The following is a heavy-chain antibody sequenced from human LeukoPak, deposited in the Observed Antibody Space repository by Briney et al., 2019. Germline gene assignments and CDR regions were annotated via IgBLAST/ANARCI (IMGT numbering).Heavy chain of an antibody. V-gene: IGHV3-74*01. CDR1: GFTFSTYW. J-gene: IGHJ4*02. CDR3: AREDRTSISKGY. D-gene: IGHD2-2*02. CDR2: INSDGSST. Sequence: PGGSLRLSCAASGFTFSTYWMQWVRQAPGKGLVWVSRINSDGSSTTYVDSVKGRFTISRDIAKNTLYLQMNSLRAEDTAVYYCAREDRTSISKGYWGQGTLVTVSS.